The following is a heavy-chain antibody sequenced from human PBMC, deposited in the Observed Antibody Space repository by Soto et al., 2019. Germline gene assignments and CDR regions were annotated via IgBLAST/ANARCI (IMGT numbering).Heavy chain of an antibody. CDR1: GFTFSNYA. J-gene: IGHJ4*02. D-gene: IGHD4-17*01. CDR2: ISYDGSNK. V-gene: IGHV3-30-3*01. CDR3: ARALGNNYGSFAY. Sequence: GGSLRLSCAASGFTFSNYAMNWVRQAPGKGLEWVAVISYDGSNKYYADSVKGRITISRDNSRNTLYLQMNNLRAEDTAMYYCARALGNNYGSFAYWGQGTLVTVSS.